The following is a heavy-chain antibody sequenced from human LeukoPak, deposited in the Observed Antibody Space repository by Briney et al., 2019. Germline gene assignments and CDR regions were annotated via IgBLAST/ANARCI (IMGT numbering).Heavy chain of an antibody. CDR1: GGSFSSFSGSY. V-gene: IGHV4-34*01. CDR3: ARGPSVVVVAATQREDYYGMDV. D-gene: IGHD2-15*01. Sequence: SETLSLTCAVFGGSFSSFSGSYWGWIRQPPGKGLEWIGEINQGGVTSYNPSLMSRVTISVDSSQNQFSLKVNSVTAADTAVYYCARGPSVVVVAATQREDYYGMDVWGQGTTVTVSS. J-gene: IGHJ6*02. CDR2: INQGGVT.